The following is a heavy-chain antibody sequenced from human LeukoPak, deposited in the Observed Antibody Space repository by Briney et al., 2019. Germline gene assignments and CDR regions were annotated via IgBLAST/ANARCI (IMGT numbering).Heavy chain of an antibody. D-gene: IGHD2-2*01. CDR3: ARTEADCSSTSCEGVFDY. CDR2: IYHSGST. CDR1: GGSISSGGYY. V-gene: IGHV4-30-2*01. J-gene: IGHJ4*02. Sequence: PSETLSLTCTVSGGSISSGGYYWSWIRQPPGKGLEWIGYIYHSGSTYYNPSLKSRVTISVDRSKNQFSLKLSSVTAADTAVYYCARTEADCSSTSCEGVFDYWGQGTLVTVSS.